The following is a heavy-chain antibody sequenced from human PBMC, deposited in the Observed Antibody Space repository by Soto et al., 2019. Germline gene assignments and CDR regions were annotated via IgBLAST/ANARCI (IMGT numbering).Heavy chain of an antibody. CDR3: ARGSGYDFWSGHRSDAFDI. D-gene: IGHD3-3*01. J-gene: IGHJ3*02. V-gene: IGHV3-13*01. Sequence: GGSLRLSCAASGFTFSSYDMHWVRQATGKGLEWVSAIGTAGDTYYPGSVKGRFTISRENAKNSLYLQMNSLRAGDTAVYYCARGSGYDFWSGHRSDAFDIWGQGTMVTVSS. CDR2: IGTAGDT. CDR1: GFTFSSYD.